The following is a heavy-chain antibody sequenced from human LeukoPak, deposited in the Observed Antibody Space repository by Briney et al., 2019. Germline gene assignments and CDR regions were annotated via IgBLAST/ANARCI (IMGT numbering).Heavy chain of an antibody. D-gene: IGHD3-9*01. Sequence: PSETLSLTRTVSGGSISSYYWSWIQQPPGKGLEWIGYIYYSGSTNYNPSLKSRVTISVDTSKNQFSLKLSSVTAADTAVYYCARANYDILTGYYPLYYFDYWGQGTLVTVSS. J-gene: IGHJ4*02. CDR1: GGSISSYY. CDR3: ARANYDILTGYYPLYYFDY. CDR2: IYYSGST. V-gene: IGHV4-59*01.